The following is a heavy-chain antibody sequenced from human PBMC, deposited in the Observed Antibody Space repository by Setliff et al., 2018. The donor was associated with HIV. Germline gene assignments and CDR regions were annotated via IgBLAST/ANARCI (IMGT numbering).Heavy chain of an antibody. Sequence: GGSLRLSCAASGLIFRSYWMSWVRQAPGKGLEWVANIKQDGSEKYYVDSVKGRFTISRDNAKNSLYLQMNSLRAEDTAVYYCAKTTPSSIRYPYCYYMDVWGKGTTVTVSS. CDR2: IKQDGSEK. CDR1: GLIFRSYW. J-gene: IGHJ6*03. CDR3: AKTTPSSIRYPYCYYMDV. V-gene: IGHV3-7*03. D-gene: IGHD6-13*01.